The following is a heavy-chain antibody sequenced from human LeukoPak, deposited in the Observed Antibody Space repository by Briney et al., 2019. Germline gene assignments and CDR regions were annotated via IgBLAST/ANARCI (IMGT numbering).Heavy chain of an antibody. D-gene: IGHD7-27*01. J-gene: IGHJ4*02. CDR2: INHSGST. CDR3: ARRNWVELDY. Sequence: SETLSLTCAVYGGSFSGYYWSWIRQPPGRGLEWIGEINHSGSTNYNPSLKSRVTISVDTSKNQFSLKLSSVTAADTAVYYCARRNWVELDYWGQGTLVTVSS. CDR1: GGSFSGYY. V-gene: IGHV4-34*01.